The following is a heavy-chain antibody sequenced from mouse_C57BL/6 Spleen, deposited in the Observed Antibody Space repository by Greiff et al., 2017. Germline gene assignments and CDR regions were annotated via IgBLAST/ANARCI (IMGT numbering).Heavy chain of an antibody. D-gene: IGHD1-1*01. CDR1: GYTFTSYW. CDR3: ARSAAAVVAGDYFDY. J-gene: IGHJ2*01. CDR2: IDPSDSET. Sequence: QVQLKQPGAELVRPGSSVKLSCKASGYTFTSYWTHWVKQRPIQGLERIGNIDPSDSETHYNQKFKDKATLTVDKSSSTAYMQLSSLTSEDSAVYFCARSAAAVVAGDYFDYWGQGTTLTVSS. V-gene: IGHV1-52*01.